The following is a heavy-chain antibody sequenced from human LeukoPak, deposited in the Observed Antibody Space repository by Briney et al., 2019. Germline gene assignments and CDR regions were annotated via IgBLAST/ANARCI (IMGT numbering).Heavy chain of an antibody. D-gene: IGHD6-6*01. CDR2: INYSGST. J-gene: IGHJ6*02. CDR3: ARGGSSFPNYYYYYGMDV. Sequence: SSETLSLTCTVSGVSISSYYWSWIRQPPGKGLEWIGYINYSGSTNYNPSLKSRVTISVATSKNQFSLKLSSVTAADTAVYYCARGGSSFPNYYYYYGMDVWGQGTTVTVSS. CDR1: GVSISSYY. V-gene: IGHV4-59*01.